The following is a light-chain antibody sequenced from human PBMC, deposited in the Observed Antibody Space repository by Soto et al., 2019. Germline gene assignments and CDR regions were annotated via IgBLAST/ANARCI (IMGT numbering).Light chain of an antibody. CDR1: QGITNY. CDR3: QKYNSAPWT. J-gene: IGKJ1*01. Sequence: DIQMTQSPSSLSASVGDRVTITCRASQGITNYLAWYQHKPGKVPKLLIYASSTLQSGVPSRFSGSGSGTDFTLTISGLQPEYVATYYCQKYNSAPWTFGQGTKVEIK. CDR2: ASS. V-gene: IGKV1-27*01.